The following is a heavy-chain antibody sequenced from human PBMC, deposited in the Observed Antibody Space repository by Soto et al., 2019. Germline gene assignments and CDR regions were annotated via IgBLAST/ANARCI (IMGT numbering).Heavy chain of an antibody. V-gene: IGHV1-2*02. J-gene: IGHJ4*02. D-gene: IGHD3-22*01. CDR3: ASNYYYSDSSGYYS. CDR2: INPKSGVT. Sequence: SEEVSFKASCYTFPDYYMHWVREAPGQGLEWMGWINPKSGVTNYAQKFQGRVTMTRDTSISTAYMELSSLRSDDTAVYYCASNYYYSDSSGYYSWGQRTLVTVSS. CDR1: CYTFPDYY.